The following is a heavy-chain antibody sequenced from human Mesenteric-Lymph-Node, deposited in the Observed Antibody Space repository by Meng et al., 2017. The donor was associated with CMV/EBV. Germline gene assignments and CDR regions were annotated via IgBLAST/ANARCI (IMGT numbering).Heavy chain of an antibody. Sequence: GGSLRLSCAASGFTFSDYYMSWIRQAPGKGLEWVSYISSSGSTIYYADSVKGRFTISRDNAKNSLYLQMNSLRAEDTAVYYCASTVAIFGVVNYGMDVWGQGTTVTVSS. CDR1: GFTFSDYY. CDR2: ISSSGSTI. J-gene: IGHJ6*02. CDR3: ASTVAIFGVVNYGMDV. D-gene: IGHD3-3*01. V-gene: IGHV3-11*01.